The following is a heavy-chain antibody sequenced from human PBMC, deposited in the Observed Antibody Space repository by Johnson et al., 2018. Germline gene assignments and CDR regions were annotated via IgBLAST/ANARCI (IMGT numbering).Heavy chain of an antibody. V-gene: IGHV3-23*04. CDR3: AKWGGTGYSYGSLDY. J-gene: IGHJ4*02. CDR1: GFRFSSYA. Sequence: VQLVESGGGLVQPGGSLRLSCAASGFRFSSYAMSWVRQAPGKGLEWVSGVSVSGGSTFYADSVKGRLAISQDDSKYTLYLQMNSLKAEETAVYYCAKWGGTGYSYGSLDYWGQGTLVTVSS. D-gene: IGHD5-18*01. CDR2: VSVSGGST.